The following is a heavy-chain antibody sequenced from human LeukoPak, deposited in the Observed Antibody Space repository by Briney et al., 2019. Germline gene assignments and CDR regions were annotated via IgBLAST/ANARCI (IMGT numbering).Heavy chain of an antibody. CDR3: AREDSSGLGY. CDR2: INPNSGGT. CDR1: GNTFTSYG. V-gene: IGHV1-2*02. D-gene: IGHD6-19*01. Sequence: ASVKVSCKASGNTFTSYGISWVRQAPGQGLEWMGWINPNSGGTNYAQKFQGRVTMTRDTSISTAYMELSRLRSDDTAVYYCAREDSSGLGYWGQGTLVTVSS. J-gene: IGHJ4*02.